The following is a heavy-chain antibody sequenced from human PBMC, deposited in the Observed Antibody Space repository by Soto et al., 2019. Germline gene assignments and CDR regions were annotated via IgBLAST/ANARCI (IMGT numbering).Heavy chain of an antibody. D-gene: IGHD1-1*01. Sequence: QVQLEQSGAEVKKPGSSVKVSCKASGGTFRNSAISWVRQAPGQGLEWLGGIMPIFRTPDSSQKFQGRVTVIADESTSPGDMESPGLRSGDTAVYYCARDNDRPQLGGNYYYILDVWGQGTTVTVSS. J-gene: IGHJ6*02. CDR1: GGTFRNSA. CDR2: IMPIFRTP. CDR3: ARDNDRPQLGGNYYYILDV. V-gene: IGHV1-69*12.